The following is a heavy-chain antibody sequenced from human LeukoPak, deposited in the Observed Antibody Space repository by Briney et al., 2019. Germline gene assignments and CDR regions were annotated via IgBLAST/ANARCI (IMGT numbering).Heavy chain of an antibody. CDR1: GFTFSSFG. D-gene: IGHD6-13*01. V-gene: IGHV3-30*03. CDR2: ISYDGSNK. Sequence: GTSLRLSCAASGFTFSSFGMHWVRQAPGKGLEWVAVISYDGSNKYYADSVKGRFTISRDNSKNTLYLQMNSLRAEDTAVYYCARDVSSSEGYFDYWGQGTLVTVSS. J-gene: IGHJ4*02. CDR3: ARDVSSSEGYFDY.